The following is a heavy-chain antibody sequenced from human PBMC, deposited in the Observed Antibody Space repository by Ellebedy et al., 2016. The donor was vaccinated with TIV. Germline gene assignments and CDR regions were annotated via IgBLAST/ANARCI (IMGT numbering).Heavy chain of an antibody. CDR3: ARGAERAPIDY. J-gene: IGHJ4*02. CDR2: IYYSGST. V-gene: IGHV4-59*08. D-gene: IGHD1-1*01. Sequence: SETLSLXXTVSGGSISSYYWSWIRQPPGKGLEWIGYIYYSGSTNYNPSLKSRVTISVDTSKNQFSLKLSSVTAADTAVYYCARGAERAPIDYWGQGTLVTVSS. CDR1: GGSISSYY.